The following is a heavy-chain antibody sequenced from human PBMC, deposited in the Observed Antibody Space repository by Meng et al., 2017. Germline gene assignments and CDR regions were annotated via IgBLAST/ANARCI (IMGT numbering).Heavy chain of an antibody. J-gene: IGHJ4*02. CDR1: GFTFSSYW. CDR3: AKGKGGYTYGYGFPDY. Sequence: EVQLAESGGGLVQPGGSLRLSCAASGFTFSSYWMHWVRQAPGKGLEWVSSISSSSRHINYADSVKGRFTVSRDNSKNTLYLQMNSLRAEDTAVYYCAKGKGGYTYGYGFPDYWGQGTLVTVSS. D-gene: IGHD5-18*01. V-gene: IGHV3-21*04. CDR2: ISSSSRHI.